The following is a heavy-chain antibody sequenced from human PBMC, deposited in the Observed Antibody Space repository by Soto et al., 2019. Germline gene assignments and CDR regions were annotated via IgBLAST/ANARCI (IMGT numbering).Heavy chain of an antibody. D-gene: IGHD2-2*02. V-gene: IGHV3-20*04. J-gene: IGHJ4*02. Sequence: EVQLVESGGAVVRPGGSLRLSCAASGFTFDDYAMSWVRQAPGKGLEWVAAINWNGGSTTYADSLKGRFTISRDNAKNSRHLQISSLRAEDTALYYCARCSSTSGYIMASFDYWGQGTLVTVSS. CDR3: ARCSSTSGYIMASFDY. CDR1: GFTFDDYA. CDR2: INWNGGST.